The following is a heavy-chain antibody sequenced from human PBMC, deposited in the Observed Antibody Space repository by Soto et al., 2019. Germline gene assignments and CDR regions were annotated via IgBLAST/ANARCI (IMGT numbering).Heavy chain of an antibody. CDR3: ARDWADTMVRGGGMDV. Sequence: QVQLVQSGAEVKKPGASVKVSCKASGYTFTSYAMHWVRQAPGQRLEWMGWINAGNGNTKYSQKFQGRVTITRDTSASTAYMGLSSLRSEDTAVYYCARDWADTMVRGGGMDVWGQGPTVTVSS. V-gene: IGHV1-3*01. CDR2: INAGNGNT. D-gene: IGHD3-10*01. J-gene: IGHJ6*02. CDR1: GYTFTSYA.